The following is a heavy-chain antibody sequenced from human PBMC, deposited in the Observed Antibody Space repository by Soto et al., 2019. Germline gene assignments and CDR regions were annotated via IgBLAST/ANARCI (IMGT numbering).Heavy chain of an antibody. CDR2: IIPMFGSP. J-gene: IGHJ6*02. D-gene: IGHD6-19*01. CDR1: GGTLSTNA. V-gene: IGHV1-69*06. CDR3: ARGGFVAGLYNALDA. Sequence: QVQLVQSGAEVKKAGSSVKVSCKTSGGTLSTNAISWVRQAPGLGLEWMGAIIPMFGSPKYAQKFQGRVTITADNPTSTIYMEMISLTSADTAVYYCARGGFVAGLYNALDAWGQGTTVAVSS.